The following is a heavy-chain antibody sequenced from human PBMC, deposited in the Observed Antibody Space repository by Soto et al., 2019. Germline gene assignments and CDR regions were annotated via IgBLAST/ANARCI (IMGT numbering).Heavy chain of an antibody. Sequence: ASVKVSCKASGYNFNTYDISWVRQATGQGLEWMGWMSPSSGNTGYAQKFQGRVTMTRDTSVSTAYMELNSLTSDDTAVYYCARGITQGYDYWGQGTPVTVSS. CDR2: MSPSSGNT. V-gene: IGHV1-8*02. CDR3: ARGITQGYDY. CDR1: GYNFNTYD. D-gene: IGHD1-20*01. J-gene: IGHJ4*02.